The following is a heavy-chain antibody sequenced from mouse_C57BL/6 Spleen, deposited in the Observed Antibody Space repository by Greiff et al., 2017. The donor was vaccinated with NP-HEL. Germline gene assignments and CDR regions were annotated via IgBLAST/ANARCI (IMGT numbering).Heavy chain of an antibody. V-gene: IGHV1-72*01. CDR2: IDPNSGGT. D-gene: IGHD2-3*01. CDR3: ASSIYDGYPAWFAY. J-gene: IGHJ3*01. Sequence: QVQLQQPGAELVKPGASVKLSCKASGYTFTSYWMHWVKQRPGRGLEWIGRIDPNSGGTKYNEKFKSKATLTVDKPSSTAYMQLSSLTSEDSAVYSCASSIYDGYPAWFAYWGQGTLVTVSA. CDR1: GYTFTSYW.